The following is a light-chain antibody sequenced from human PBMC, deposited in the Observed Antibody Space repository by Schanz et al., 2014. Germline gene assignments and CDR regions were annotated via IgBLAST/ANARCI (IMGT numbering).Light chain of an antibody. Sequence: QSALTQPASVSGSPGQSITISCTGSSSDVGGYNYVSWYQQHPGKAPKLMIYDVSNRPSGVSNRFSGSKSGNTASLTISGLQAEDEAEYYCQSYDTSLSAPYVFGTGTKLTVL. J-gene: IGLJ1*01. CDR3: QSYDTSLSAPYV. V-gene: IGLV2-14*01. CDR2: DVS. CDR1: SSDVGGYNY.